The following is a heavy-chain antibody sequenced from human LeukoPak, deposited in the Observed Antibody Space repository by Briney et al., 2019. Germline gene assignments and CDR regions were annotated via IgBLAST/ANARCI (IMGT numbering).Heavy chain of an antibody. D-gene: IGHD2-15*01. CDR3: ISRIGKPPLDY. Sequence: GGSLRLSCAASGLTSSLSAMHWVRQVSGEGLEWVGRIRNRANSYATAYAASVKDRFTISRDDSKNTAYLQMNSLKTEDTAVYYCISRIGKPPLDYWGQGTLVTVSS. J-gene: IGHJ4*02. CDR2: IRNRANSYAT. V-gene: IGHV3-73*01. CDR1: GLTSSLSA.